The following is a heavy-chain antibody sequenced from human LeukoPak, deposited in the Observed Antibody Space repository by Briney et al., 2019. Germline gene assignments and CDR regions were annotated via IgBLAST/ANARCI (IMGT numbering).Heavy chain of an antibody. CDR2: INTDGNVT. V-gene: IGHV3-74*01. J-gene: IGHJ4*02. D-gene: IGHD6-19*01. CDR3: ATKQWLAPPPDS. Sequence: GGSLRLSCAASGFTFSKYWMLWVRHAPGKGLESVSRINTDGNVTTYADSVKGRFTVSRDNAEKTMFMQMNSVREEETAVYYCATKQWLAPPPDSWGQGTPVTVSS. CDR1: GFTFSKYW.